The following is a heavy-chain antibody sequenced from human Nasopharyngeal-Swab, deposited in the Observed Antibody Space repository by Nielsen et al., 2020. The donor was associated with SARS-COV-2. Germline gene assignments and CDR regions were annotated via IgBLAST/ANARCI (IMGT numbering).Heavy chain of an antibody. CDR1: GYTFTSYG. CDR3: ARDPADKLLWFGEPWDY. D-gene: IGHD3-10*01. CDR2: ISAYNGNT. J-gene: IGHJ4*02. V-gene: IGHV1-18*04. Sequence: ASVQVSCQASGYTFTSYGIIWVRQAPGQGLEWMGWISAYNGNTNYAQKLQGRVTMTTDTSTSTAYMELRSLRSDDTAVYYCARDPADKLLWFGEPWDYWGQGTLVTVSS.